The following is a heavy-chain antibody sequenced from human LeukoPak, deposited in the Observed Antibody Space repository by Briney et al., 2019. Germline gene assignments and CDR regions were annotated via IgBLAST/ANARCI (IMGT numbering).Heavy chain of an antibody. V-gene: IGHV3-53*01. D-gene: IGHD4-23*01. CDR1: GFTVSSNY. J-gene: IGHJ4*02. CDR2: IYSGGST. Sequence: GGSLRLSCAASGFTVSSNYMSWVRQAPGKGLEWVSVIYSGGSTYYADSVKGRFTISRDNSKNTLYLQMNSLRAEDTAVYYCARVGGGNSAYFDYWGQGTLVTVSS. CDR3: ARVGGGNSAYFDY.